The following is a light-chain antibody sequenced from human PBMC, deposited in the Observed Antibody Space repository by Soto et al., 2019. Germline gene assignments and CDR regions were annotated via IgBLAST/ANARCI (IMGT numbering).Light chain of an antibody. CDR2: GAS. CDR1: QSVRNN. V-gene: IGKV3-15*01. Sequence: TVMTQSPATLSVSLGERVTLSCRASQSVRNNLAWYQQKPGHAPRLLIYGASTRATDIPARFSGSGSGTEFTLTISGLESEDFAVYYCQEYDNWPPWTFGQGTKVDIK. J-gene: IGKJ1*01. CDR3: QEYDNWPPWT.